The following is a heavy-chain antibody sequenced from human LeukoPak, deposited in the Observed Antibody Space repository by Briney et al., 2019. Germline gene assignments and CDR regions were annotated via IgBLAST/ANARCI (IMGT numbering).Heavy chain of an antibody. J-gene: IGHJ5*02. Sequence: SETLSLTCAVYGGSFSGYYWSWIRQPPGKGLEWVGEINHSGSTNYNPSLKSRVTISVDTSKNQFSLKLSSVTAADTAVYYCARHGRYGEQRQTKNWFDPWGQGTLVTVSS. D-gene: IGHD4-17*01. CDR1: GGSFSGYY. CDR3: ARHGRYGEQRQTKNWFDP. CDR2: INHSGST. V-gene: IGHV4-34*01.